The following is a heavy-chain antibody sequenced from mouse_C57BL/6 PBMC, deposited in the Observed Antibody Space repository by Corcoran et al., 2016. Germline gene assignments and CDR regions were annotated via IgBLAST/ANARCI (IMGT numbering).Heavy chain of an antibody. J-gene: IGHJ3*01. D-gene: IGHD1-1*01. CDR1: GYTFTDYY. Sequence: EVQLQQSGPELVKPGASVKISCKASGYTFTDYYMNWVKQSHGKSLEWIGDINPNNGGTCYNQKFKGKATLTVDKSSSTAYMELRSLTSEDSAVYYCAGNYYGSSYGFAYWGQGTLVTVSA. V-gene: IGHV1-26*01. CDR3: AGNYYGSSYGFAY. CDR2: INPNNGGT.